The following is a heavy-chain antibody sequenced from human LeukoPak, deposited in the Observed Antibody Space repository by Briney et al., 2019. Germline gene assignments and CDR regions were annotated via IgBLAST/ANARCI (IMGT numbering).Heavy chain of an antibody. J-gene: IGHJ5*02. CDR3: ARDRRWELLRPYNWFDP. D-gene: IGHD1-26*01. V-gene: IGHV1-2*02. CDR1: GYTFTGYY. Sequence: ASVKLSCKASGYTFTGYYMHWVRQAPGQGLEWMGWIHPNSGGTNYAQKFQGRVTMTRDTSISTAYMELSRLRSDDTAVYYCARDRRWELLRPYNWFDPWGQGTLVTVSS. CDR2: IHPNSGGT.